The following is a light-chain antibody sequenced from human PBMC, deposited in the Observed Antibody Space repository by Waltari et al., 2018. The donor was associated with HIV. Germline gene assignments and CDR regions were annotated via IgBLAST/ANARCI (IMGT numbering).Light chain of an antibody. Sequence: DIQLTQSPSLLSASVGDRVTTTCRASQGISSYLAWYQQKPGKAPKLLIYAASTVQSGVASRFSGSGSGTEFTLTISSLQPEDFATYYCQQLNSFPLTFGGGTKVEIK. J-gene: IGKJ4*01. CDR3: QQLNSFPLT. CDR2: AAS. V-gene: IGKV1-9*01. CDR1: QGISSY.